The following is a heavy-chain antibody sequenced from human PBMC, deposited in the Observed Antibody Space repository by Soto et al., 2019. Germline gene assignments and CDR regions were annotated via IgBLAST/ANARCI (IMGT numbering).Heavy chain of an antibody. D-gene: IGHD6-13*01. CDR1: GGSISSYY. CDR2: IYYSGST. CDR3: ARVVAVGGTRDNYWFDP. J-gene: IGHJ5*02. V-gene: IGHV4-59*01. Sequence: PSETLSLTCTVAGGSISSYYCSWIRQPPGKGLKWIGYIYYSGSTNYNPSLKSRVTISVYTSKNQFSLKLSSVTAADTAVYYCARVVAVGGTRDNYWFDPWGQGILVTVSS.